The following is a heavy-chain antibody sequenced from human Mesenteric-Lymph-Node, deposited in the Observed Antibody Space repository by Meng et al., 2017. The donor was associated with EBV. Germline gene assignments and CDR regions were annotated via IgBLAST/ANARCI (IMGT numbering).Heavy chain of an antibody. CDR2: VFHIGST. CDR3: ARVSEISGTWLDC. D-gene: IGHD1-7*01. Sequence: QVRLQEAGPGLGKPSGTLSLTCAVSGGSISGNNWWSWIRQPPGKGLEWIGEVFHIGSTNYNPSLKSRVTISLDKSKNQFSLKLTSVTAADTAVYFCARVSEISGTWLDCWGQGTLVTVSS. J-gene: IGHJ1*01. V-gene: IGHV4-4*02. CDR1: GGSISGNNW.